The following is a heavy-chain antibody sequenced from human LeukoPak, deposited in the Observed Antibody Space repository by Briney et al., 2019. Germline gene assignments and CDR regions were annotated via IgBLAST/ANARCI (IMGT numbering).Heavy chain of an antibody. D-gene: IGHD5-18*01. CDR3: ARQSGYSYGYVDY. V-gene: IGHV3-66*04. CDR2: IYSGGST. CDR1: GFTVSSNY. J-gene: IGHJ4*02. Sequence: GGSLRPSCAASGFTVSSNYMSWVRQAPGKGLEWVSVIYSGGSTYYADSVKGRFTISRDNSKNTLYLQMNSLRAEDTAVYYCARQSGYSYGYVDYWGQGTLVTVSS.